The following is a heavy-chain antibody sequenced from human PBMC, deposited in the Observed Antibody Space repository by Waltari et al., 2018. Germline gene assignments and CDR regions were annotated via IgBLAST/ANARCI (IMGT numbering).Heavy chain of an antibody. D-gene: IGHD3-10*01. CDR1: GFTFSNYW. Sequence: EVQLVEYGGGLVQPGGSQRLSCAASGFTFSNYWMTWVRQGPGKGQEGVANIKKEGTEKYYVDSVKGRFTISRDNAKNSLYLQMDSLRPRDTAVYYCATRPDEEFYLGVFDFWGQGTLVTVS. J-gene: IGHJ4*02. CDR2: IKKEGTEK. V-gene: IGHV3-7*01. CDR3: ATRPDEEFYLGVFDF.